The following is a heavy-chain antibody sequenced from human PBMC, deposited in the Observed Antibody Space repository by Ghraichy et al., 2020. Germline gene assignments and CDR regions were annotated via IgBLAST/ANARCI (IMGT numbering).Heavy chain of an antibody. J-gene: IGHJ2*01. Sequence: GGSPRLSCAASGFTFSNYWMHWVRQAPGKGLVWVSRFNSDGSNTNYADSVKGRFTISRDNAKNTLYLQMNSLRAEDTAVYYCARSRWLVPFDLWGRGTLVTGSS. V-gene: IGHV3-74*01. CDR2: FNSDGSNT. CDR3: ARSRWLVPFDL. D-gene: IGHD6-19*01. CDR1: GFTFSNYW.